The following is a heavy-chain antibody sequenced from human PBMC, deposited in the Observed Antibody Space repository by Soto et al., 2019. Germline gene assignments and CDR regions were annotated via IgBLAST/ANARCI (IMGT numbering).Heavy chain of an antibody. CDR2: ISAYNGNT. D-gene: IGHD6-19*01. CDR3: ARDPGIAVAGLHDAFDI. Sequence: GASVKVSCKASGYTFTSYGISWVRQAPGQGLEWMGWISAYNGNTNYAQKLQGRVTMTTDTSTSTAYMELRSLRSDDTAVYYCARDPGIAVAGLHDAFDIWGQGTMVTVSS. J-gene: IGHJ3*02. CDR1: GYTFTSYG. V-gene: IGHV1-18*01.